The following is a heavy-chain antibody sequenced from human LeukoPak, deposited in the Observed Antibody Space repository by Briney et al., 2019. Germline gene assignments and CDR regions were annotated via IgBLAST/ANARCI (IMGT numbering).Heavy chain of an antibody. CDR3: ARASYGYDY. CDR2: ISSSSSSTI. CDR1: GFTFSSYS. V-gene: IGHV3-48*01. D-gene: IGHD5-18*01. J-gene: IGHJ4*02. Sequence: PGGSLRLSCAASGFTFSSYSMNWVRQAPGKGLEWVSYISSSSSSTIYYADSVKGRFTNSRDNAKNSLYLQMNSLRAEDTAVYYCARASYGYDYWGRGTLVTVSS.